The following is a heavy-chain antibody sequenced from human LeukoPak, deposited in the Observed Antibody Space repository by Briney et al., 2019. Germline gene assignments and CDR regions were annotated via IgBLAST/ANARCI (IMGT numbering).Heavy chain of an antibody. CDR3: ARTTEDCSSTSCYQYWFDP. CDR2: IHYSGSP. CDR1: GGSISNYY. D-gene: IGHD2-2*01. J-gene: IGHJ5*02. V-gene: IGHV4-59*01. Sequence: PSETLSLTCTVSGGSISNYYWSWIRQPPGKGLEWIGYIHYSGSPNYNPSLRSRVSISVDTSKNQFSLKLNSVTAADTAVYYCARTTEDCSSTSCYQYWFDPWGQGTLVTVSS.